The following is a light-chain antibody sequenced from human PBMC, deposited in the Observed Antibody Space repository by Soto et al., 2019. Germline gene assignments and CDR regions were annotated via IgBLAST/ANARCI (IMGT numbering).Light chain of an antibody. Sequence: QSVLTQPASVSGSPGQSITISCTGTSSDVGGYNYVSWYQQHPGKAPKLIIYEVSNRSSGASNRFSGSKSGNTASLTISGLQAEDGADYYCSSYTSSSIRYVFGTGTKLTVL. CDR2: EVS. V-gene: IGLV2-14*01. CDR3: SSYTSSSIRYV. CDR1: SSDVGGYNY. J-gene: IGLJ1*01.